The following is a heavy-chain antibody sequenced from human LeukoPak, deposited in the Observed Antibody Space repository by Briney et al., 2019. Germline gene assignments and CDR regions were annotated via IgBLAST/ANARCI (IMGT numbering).Heavy chain of an antibody. CDR3: ARHVFEWELLGGPDY. J-gene: IGHJ4*02. CDR2: IYYSGST. V-gene: IGHV4-39*01. D-gene: IGHD1-26*01. CDR1: GGSISSNSYY. Sequence: PSETLSLTCTVSGGSISSNSYYWGWIRQPPGKGLKWIGSIYYSGSTYYNPSLKSRVTISVDTSKNQFSLKLSSVTATDTAVYYCARHVFEWELLGGPDYWGQGTLVTVSS.